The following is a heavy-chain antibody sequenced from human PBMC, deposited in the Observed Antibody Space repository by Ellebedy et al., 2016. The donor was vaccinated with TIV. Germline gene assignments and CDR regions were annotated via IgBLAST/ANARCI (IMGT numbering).Heavy chain of an antibody. V-gene: IGHV1-8*01. CDR3: ASIGYCSSTSCYIGDAFDI. Sequence: ASVKVSCXASGYTFTSYDINWVRQATGQGLEWLGWMNPNSGNTGYAQKFQGRVTMTRNTSISTAYMELSSLRSEDTAVYYCASIGYCSSTSCYIGDAFDIWGQGTMVTVSS. J-gene: IGHJ3*02. D-gene: IGHD2-2*02. CDR2: MNPNSGNT. CDR1: GYTFTSYD.